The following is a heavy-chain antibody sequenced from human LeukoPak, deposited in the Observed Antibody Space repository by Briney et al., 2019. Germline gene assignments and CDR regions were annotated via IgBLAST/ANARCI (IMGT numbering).Heavy chain of an antibody. CDR2: IKGKAEGGTT. V-gene: IGHV3-15*01. J-gene: IGHJ6*02. CDR3: ATEGYCSATNCYNYYYGLDV. CDR1: GFTFSNAW. Sequence: GGSLGLSCAASGFTFSNAWMSWVRQAPGKGLEWVGRIKGKAEGGTTDYAAPVKGRFIISRDDSENTLYLQMSSLKTEDTAVYYCATEGYCSATNCYNYYYGLDVWGQGTTVTVSS. D-gene: IGHD2-2*02.